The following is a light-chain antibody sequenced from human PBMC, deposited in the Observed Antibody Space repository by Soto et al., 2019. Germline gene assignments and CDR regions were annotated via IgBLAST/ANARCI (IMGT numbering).Light chain of an antibody. J-gene: IGKJ2*01. CDR3: QQYGSSPPYT. Sequence: EIVLTQSPGTLSLSPGERATLSCRASQSVSSSYLAWYQQKPGQAPRLLVYGVSIRATDIPDRFSGSGSGTDFTLTISRLEPEDFAVYYCQQYGSSPPYTFGQGTKLEIK. V-gene: IGKV3-20*01. CDR1: QSVSSSY. CDR2: GVS.